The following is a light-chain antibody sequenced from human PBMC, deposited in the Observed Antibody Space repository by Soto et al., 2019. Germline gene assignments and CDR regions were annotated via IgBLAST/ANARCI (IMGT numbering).Light chain of an antibody. CDR1: QSISSW. CDR2: KAS. J-gene: IGKJ1*01. V-gene: IGKV1-5*03. CDR3: QQYNSPLT. Sequence: DILMTQSPSTLSASVGDRVTITCRASQSISSWLAWYQQKPGTAPKLLIYKASSLESGVPSRFSGSGSWTEFTLTISRLQPDDFATSSGQQYNSPLTFGQGTKVEIK.